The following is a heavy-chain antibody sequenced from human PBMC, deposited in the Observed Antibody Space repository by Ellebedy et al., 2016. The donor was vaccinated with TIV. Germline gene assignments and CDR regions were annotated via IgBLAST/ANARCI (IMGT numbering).Heavy chain of an antibody. CDR3: ANGGSLSYGIFDY. J-gene: IGHJ4*02. V-gene: IGHV4-31*03. Sequence: SETLSLTXTISGASISDVGSYWSWIRQLPGKGLEWIGYVYHLGNTYYTPSLKSRVAISVDSSKNQFSLGLNSVTAADTGVYYCANGGSLSYGIFDYWGQGNLVTVSS. CDR1: GASISDVGSY. CDR2: VYHLGNT. D-gene: IGHD3-16*01.